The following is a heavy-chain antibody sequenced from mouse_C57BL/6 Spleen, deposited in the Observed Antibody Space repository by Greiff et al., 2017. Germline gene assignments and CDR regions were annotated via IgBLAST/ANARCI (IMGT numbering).Heavy chain of an antibody. Sequence: VQLQHSGAELVRPGASVTLSCKASGYTFTDYEMHWVKQTPVHGLEWIGAIDPETGGTAYNQKFKGKAILTADKSSSTAYMELRSLTSEDSAVYYCTRGITTIGRYFDVWGTGTTVTVSS. CDR2: IDPETGGT. CDR1: GYTFTDYE. V-gene: IGHV1-15*01. J-gene: IGHJ1*03. CDR3: TRGITTIGRYFDV. D-gene: IGHD2-4*01.